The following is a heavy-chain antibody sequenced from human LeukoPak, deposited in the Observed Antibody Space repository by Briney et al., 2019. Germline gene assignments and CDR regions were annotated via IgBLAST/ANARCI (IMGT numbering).Heavy chain of an antibody. Sequence: TGGSLRLSCAASGFTFSDYVMIWARQAPGKGLEWVSGITASGDSTYYADSVKGRFTISRDNSKNTLYLQMNSLKGDDTAVYYCAKDSAFYYIDVWGKGTTVIISS. V-gene: IGHV3-23*01. CDR3: AKDSAFYYIDV. D-gene: IGHD3-10*01. CDR2: ITASGDST. J-gene: IGHJ6*03. CDR1: GFTFSDYV.